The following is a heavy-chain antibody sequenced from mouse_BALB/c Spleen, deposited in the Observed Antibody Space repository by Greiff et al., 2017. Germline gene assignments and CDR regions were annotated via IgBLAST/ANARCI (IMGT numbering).Heavy chain of an antibody. CDR2: ISSGSSTI. CDR3: ARSGTMITVDY. CDR1: GFTFSSFG. J-gene: IGHJ2*01. Sequence: EVKLVESGGGLVQPGGSRKLSCAASGFTFSSFGMHWVRQAPEKGLEWVAYISSGSSTIYYADTVKGRFTISRDNPKNTLFLQMTSLRSEDTAMYYCARSGTMITVDYWGQGTTLTVSS. D-gene: IGHD2-4*01. V-gene: IGHV5-17*02.